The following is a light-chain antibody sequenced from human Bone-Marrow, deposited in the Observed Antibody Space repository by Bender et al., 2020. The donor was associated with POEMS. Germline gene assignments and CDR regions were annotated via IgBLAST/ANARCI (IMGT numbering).Light chain of an antibody. J-gene: IGLJ1*01. V-gene: IGLV2-14*02. CDR2: EVS. CDR1: NSDIVNNL. CDR3: SSYTSRSTSV. Sequence: QSALTQPASVSGSPGQSITISCTGTNSDIVNNLVSWYQHHPGKVPKLIIYEVSNRPSGVSNRFSGSKSGNTASLTISGLQAEDEADYYCSSYTSRSTSVFGTGTKVTVL.